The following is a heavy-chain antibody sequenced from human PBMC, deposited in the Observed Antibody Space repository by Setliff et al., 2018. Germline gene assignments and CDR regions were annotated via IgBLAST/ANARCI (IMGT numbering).Heavy chain of an antibody. Sequence: ASVKVSCKASGYTFTSYYMHWVRQAPGQGLEWMGILNPGGGSSSSAQRFQGRVTMTRDTSTNTAYMELNSLTSNDTAVYYCARGNYGDPDYWGQGTLVTVSS. J-gene: IGHJ4*02. V-gene: IGHV1-46*01. D-gene: IGHD4-17*01. CDR2: LNPGGGSS. CDR3: ARGNYGDPDY. CDR1: GYTFTSYY.